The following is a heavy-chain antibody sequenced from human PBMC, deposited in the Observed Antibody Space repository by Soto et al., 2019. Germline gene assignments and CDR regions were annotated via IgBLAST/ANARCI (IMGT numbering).Heavy chain of an antibody. CDR2: INHSGST. J-gene: IGHJ4*02. CDR1: GGSFSGYY. Sequence: SETLSLTCAVYGGSFSGYYWSWIRQPPGKGLEWIGEINHSGSTNYNPSLKSRVTISVDTSKNQFSLKLSSVTAADTAVYCCARKADYSNYCFDYWGQGTLVTVSS. D-gene: IGHD4-4*01. CDR3: ARKADYSNYCFDY. V-gene: IGHV4-34*01.